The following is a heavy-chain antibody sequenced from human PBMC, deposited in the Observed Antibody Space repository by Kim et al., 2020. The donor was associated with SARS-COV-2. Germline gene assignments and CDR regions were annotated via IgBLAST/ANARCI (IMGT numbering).Heavy chain of an antibody. J-gene: IGHJ4*02. CDR2: IKENG. V-gene: IGHV3-7*01. CDR1: GFTFSNYW. CDR3: ARATGDY. Sequence: GSLRLSCAASGFTFSNYWMTWVRQAPGKGLEWVATIKENGDSVKGRFTISRDNAKNSLHLQMNSLRVEDMAVYYCARATGDYWGQGTLVTVSS. D-gene: IGHD3-10*01.